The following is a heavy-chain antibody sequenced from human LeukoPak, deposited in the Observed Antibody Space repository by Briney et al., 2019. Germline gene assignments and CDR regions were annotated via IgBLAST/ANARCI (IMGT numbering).Heavy chain of an antibody. CDR3: ARGMAVDTAMVLPFDY. V-gene: IGHV4-59*01. J-gene: IGHJ4*02. CDR2: IYYSGST. D-gene: IGHD5-18*01. Sequence: SETLSLTCTVSGGSMSSYYWSWIRQPPGKGLEWIGYIYYSGSTNYNPSLKSRVTISVDTSKNQFSLKLSSVTAADTAVYYCARGMAVDTAMVLPFDYWGQGTLVTVSS. CDR1: GGSMSSYY.